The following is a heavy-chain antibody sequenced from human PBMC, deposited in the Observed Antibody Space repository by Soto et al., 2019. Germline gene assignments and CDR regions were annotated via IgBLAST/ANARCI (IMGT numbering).Heavy chain of an antibody. CDR1: GFTFSSYS. CDR2: ISSSSSTI. D-gene: IGHD4-17*01. V-gene: IGHV3-48*02. Sequence: GGSLRLSCAASGFTFSSYSMNWVRQAPGKGLEWVSYISSSSSTIYYADSVKGRFTISRDNAKNSLYLQMNSLRDEDTAVYYCAREILYYGDYGNYDAFDIWGQGTMVTVSS. CDR3: AREILYYGDYGNYDAFDI. J-gene: IGHJ3*02.